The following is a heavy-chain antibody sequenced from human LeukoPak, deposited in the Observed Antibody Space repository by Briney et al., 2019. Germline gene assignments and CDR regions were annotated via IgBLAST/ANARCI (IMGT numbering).Heavy chain of an antibody. Sequence: GGSLRLSCAASGFTVSSNYMSWVRRAPGKGLEWVSVIYSGGSTYYADSVKGRFTISRHNSKNTLYLQMNSLRAEDTAVYYCARGFYDSSGSNFDYWGQGTLVTVSS. CDR1: GFTVSSNY. D-gene: IGHD3-22*01. CDR2: IYSGGST. J-gene: IGHJ4*02. V-gene: IGHV3-53*04. CDR3: ARGFYDSSGSNFDY.